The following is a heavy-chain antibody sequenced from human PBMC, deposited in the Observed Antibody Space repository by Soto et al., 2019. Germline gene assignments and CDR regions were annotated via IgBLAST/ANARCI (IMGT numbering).Heavy chain of an antibody. CDR1: GFTFSSYA. CDR3: AKRGSGSYYDY. J-gene: IGHJ4*02. CDR2: ISGSGGST. V-gene: IGHV3-23*01. D-gene: IGHD3-10*01. Sequence: EVQLLESGGGLVQPGGSLRLSCAASGFTFSSYAMRWVRQAPGKGLEWVSAISGSGGSTYYADSVKGRFTISRDNSKKPLYLQMTSLGAEDTAVYSCAKRGSGSYYDYWGQGTLVTVSS.